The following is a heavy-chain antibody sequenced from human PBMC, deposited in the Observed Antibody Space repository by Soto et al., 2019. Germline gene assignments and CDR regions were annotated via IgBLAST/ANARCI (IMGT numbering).Heavy chain of an antibody. V-gene: IGHV3-15*01. Sequence: EVQLVESGGGLVIPGGSLRLSCAASGVTFSNVWVTWVRQAPGRGLEWVGRIKSNAYGGTIDYAAPVKGRFTISRDDSRNTVSLQMNSLKTADTAVYHCTTGLRWFGEFWGQGSRVTVSS. CDR1: GVTFSNVW. J-gene: IGHJ4*02. CDR2: IKSNAYGGTI. D-gene: IGHD3-10*01. CDR3: TTGLRWFGEF.